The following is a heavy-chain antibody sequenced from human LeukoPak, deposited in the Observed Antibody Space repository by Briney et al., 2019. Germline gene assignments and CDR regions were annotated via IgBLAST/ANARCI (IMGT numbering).Heavy chain of an antibody. Sequence: PGGSLRLSCAASGFTFSSYEMNWVRQAPGKGLEWVSYISSSGSTIYYADSVKGRFTISRDNAKNSLYLQMNSLRAEDTAVYYCARASLGYCSGGSCYYYGMDVWGKGPRSPSPQ. CDR1: GFTFSSYE. J-gene: IGHJ6*01. CDR2: ISSSGSTI. V-gene: IGHV3-48*03. D-gene: IGHD2-15*01. CDR3: ARASLGYCSGGSCYYYGMDV.